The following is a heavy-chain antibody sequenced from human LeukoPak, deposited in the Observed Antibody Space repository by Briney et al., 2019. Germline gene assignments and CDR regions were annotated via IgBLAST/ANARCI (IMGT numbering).Heavy chain of an antibody. J-gene: IGHJ4*02. Sequence: GGSLRLSCAASGFTFSSHEMNWVRQAPGKGLEWVSYISGSGTTIYYPDSVKGRFTISRDNAKNSLYLQMNSLRAEDTALCYCAREPPFRDITGAFDFWGQGTLVTVSS. CDR2: ISGSGTTI. CDR1: GFTFSSHE. CDR3: AREPPFRDITGAFDF. D-gene: IGHD1-20*01. V-gene: IGHV3-48*03.